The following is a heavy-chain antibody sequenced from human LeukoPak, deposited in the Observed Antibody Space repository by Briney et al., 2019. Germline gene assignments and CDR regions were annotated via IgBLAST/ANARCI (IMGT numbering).Heavy chain of an antibody. Sequence: ASVKVSCKASGYTFTSYGISWVRQAPGQGLEWMGWISAYNGNTNYAQKLQGRVTMTTDTSTSTAYMELSSLRSEDTAVYYCATAKRYFDWLLRKGLGAFDIWGQGTMVTVSS. CDR2: ISAYNGNT. V-gene: IGHV1-18*01. D-gene: IGHD3-9*01. CDR1: GYTFTSYG. J-gene: IGHJ3*02. CDR3: ATAKRYFDWLLRKGLGAFDI.